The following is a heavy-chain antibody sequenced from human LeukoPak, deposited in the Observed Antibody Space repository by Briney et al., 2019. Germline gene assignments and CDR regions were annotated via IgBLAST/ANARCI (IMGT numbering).Heavy chain of an antibody. V-gene: IGHV4-39*07. J-gene: IGHJ5*02. CDR3: AREGAAVAGYH. Sequence: KSSETLSLTCTVSGGSISSSNYYWGWIRQPPGKGLEWIGSIYYSGSTFYNPSLKSRVTISVDTSKNQFSLKLSSVTAADTAVYYCAREGAAVAGYHWGQGTLVTVSS. CDR1: GGSISSSNYY. CDR2: IYYSGST. D-gene: IGHD6-19*01.